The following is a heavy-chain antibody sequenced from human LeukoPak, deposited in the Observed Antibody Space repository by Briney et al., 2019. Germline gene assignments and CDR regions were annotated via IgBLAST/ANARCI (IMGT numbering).Heavy chain of an antibody. CDR2: ISGSGDII. CDR3: AKAHGGYSWDY. CDR1: AFTLSDYY. Sequence: PGGSLRLSCAASAFTLSDYYMTWIRQAPGKGLEWISYISGSGDIIYYADSVKGRFTISRGNSKNTLYLQMNSLRAEDTAVYYCAKAHGGYSWDYWGQGTLVTVSS. V-gene: IGHV3-11*01. D-gene: IGHD5-12*01. J-gene: IGHJ4*02.